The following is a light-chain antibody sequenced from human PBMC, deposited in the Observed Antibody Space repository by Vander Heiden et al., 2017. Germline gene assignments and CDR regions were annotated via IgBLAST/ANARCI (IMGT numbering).Light chain of an antibody. V-gene: IGKV1-39*01. CDR2: SAS. Sequence: DIQMTQSPSSLSASVVDTVTITCRASQSIDNFLNWYQHQPGKAPTLLISSASNLHGGVPSRFSGSRSATDFTLTIARPQPEDFATYSCQQGDSIPFTFGPGTKVHAK. CDR1: QSIDNF. J-gene: IGKJ3*01. CDR3: QQGDSIPFT.